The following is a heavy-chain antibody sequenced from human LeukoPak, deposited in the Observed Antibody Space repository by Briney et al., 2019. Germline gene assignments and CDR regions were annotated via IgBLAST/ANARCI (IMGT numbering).Heavy chain of an antibody. J-gene: IGHJ4*02. V-gene: IGHV3-15*01. CDR3: TTGTWIQLGLADY. CDR1: GFTFTKAW. D-gene: IGHD5-18*01. Sequence: GGSLRLSCAASGFTFTKAWMSWVRQAPGKGLEWVGHINPSSDGGTTDYAAPVEGRFSISRDDSKNTLHLQMNRLKTEDTAVYYCTTGTWIQLGLADYWGQGTLVTFS. CDR2: INPSSDGGTT.